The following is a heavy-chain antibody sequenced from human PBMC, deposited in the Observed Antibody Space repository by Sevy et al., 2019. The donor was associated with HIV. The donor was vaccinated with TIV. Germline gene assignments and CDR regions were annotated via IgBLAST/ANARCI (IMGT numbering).Heavy chain of an antibody. CDR1: GFTFSSYG. Sequence: VGSLRLSCAASGFTFSSYGMHWVRQAPGKGLEWVAVIWYDGSNKYYADSVKGRFTISRDNSKNTLYLQMNSLRAEDTAVYYCARDSSLAAGGGMDVWGQGTTVTVSS. CDR3: ARDSSLAAGGGMDV. CDR2: IWYDGSNK. D-gene: IGHD6-25*01. J-gene: IGHJ6*02. V-gene: IGHV3-33*01.